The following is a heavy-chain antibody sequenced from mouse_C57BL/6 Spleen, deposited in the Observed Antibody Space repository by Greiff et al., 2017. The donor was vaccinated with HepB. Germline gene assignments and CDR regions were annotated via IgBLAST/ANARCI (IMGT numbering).Heavy chain of an antibody. CDR1: GYTFTSYW. V-gene: IGHV1-52*01. CDR3: ARDAQGYYAMDY. CDR2: IDPSDSET. Sequence: QVQLQQPGAELVRPGSSVKLSCKASGYTFTSYWMHWVKQRPIQGLEWIGNIDPSDSETHYNQKFKDKATLTVDKSSSTAYMQLSSLTSETSAVYYGARDAQGYYAMDYWGQGTSVTVSS. J-gene: IGHJ4*01. D-gene: IGHD3-2*02.